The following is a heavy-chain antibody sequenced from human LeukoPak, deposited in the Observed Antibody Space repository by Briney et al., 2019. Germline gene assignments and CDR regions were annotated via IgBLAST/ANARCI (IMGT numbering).Heavy chain of an antibody. CDR1: GGSFSGYY. D-gene: IGHD3-22*01. V-gene: IGHV4-34*01. CDR3: ARGGLYYDPCLDV. Sequence: SETLSLTCAVYGGSFSGYYWSWIRQPPGKGLEWIGEINHSGSTNYNPSLKSRVTISVDTSKNQFSLKLSSVTAADTAVYYCARGGLYYDPCLDVWGQGTTVTVSS. CDR2: INHSGST. J-gene: IGHJ6*02.